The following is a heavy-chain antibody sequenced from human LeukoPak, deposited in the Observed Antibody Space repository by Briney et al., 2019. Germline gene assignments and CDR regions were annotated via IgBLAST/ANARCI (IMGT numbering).Heavy chain of an antibody. CDR3: AKAKTDDYGDYDAFDI. J-gene: IGHJ3*02. CDR2: ISGSGGST. V-gene: IGHV3-23*01. D-gene: IGHD4-17*01. CDR1: GFTFSSYA. Sequence: PGGSLRLSCAASGFTFSSYAMSWVRQAPGKGLEWVSAISGSGGSTYYADSVKGRFAISRDNSKNTLYLQMNSLRAEDTAVYYCAKAKTDDYGDYDAFDIWGQGTMVTVSS.